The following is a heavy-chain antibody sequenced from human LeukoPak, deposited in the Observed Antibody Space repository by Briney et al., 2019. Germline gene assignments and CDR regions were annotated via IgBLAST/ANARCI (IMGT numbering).Heavy chain of an antibody. CDR1: GYTFTSYG. V-gene: IGHV1-18*01. Sequence: GASVTVSCKASGYTFTSYGISWVRQAPGQGLEWMGWISAYNGNTNYAQKLQGRVTTTTDTSTSTAYMELRSLRSDDTAVYYCARVGYYDSSGYYYFWFVSADISRGWFDPWGQGTLVTVSS. CDR2: ISAYNGNT. J-gene: IGHJ5*02. D-gene: IGHD3-22*01. CDR3: ARVGYYDSSGYYYFWFVSADISRGWFDP.